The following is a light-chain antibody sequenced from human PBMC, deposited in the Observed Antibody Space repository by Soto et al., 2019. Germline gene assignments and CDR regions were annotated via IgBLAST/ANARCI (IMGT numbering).Light chain of an antibody. CDR1: QGISSF. CDR2: AAS. CDR3: QQLNSYPLP. V-gene: IGKV1-9*01. J-gene: IGKJ3*01. Sequence: IQLTQSPSSLSAYVGDRVTITCRASQGISSFLAWYQQKPGKAPNLLIYAASTLQSGVPSRFSGSGSGTDFTLTSSGLQPEDFATYYCQQLNSYPLPFGPGTKVDIK.